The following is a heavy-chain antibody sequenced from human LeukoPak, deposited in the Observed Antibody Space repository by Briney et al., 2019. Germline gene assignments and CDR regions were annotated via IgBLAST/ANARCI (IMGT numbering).Heavy chain of an antibody. CDR3: ARESWYGGTTLDY. Sequence: SETLSLTCTVSGYSISSGYYWGWIRQPPGKGLEWIGSIYHSGSTYYNPSLKSRVTISVDTSKNQFSLKLSSVTAADTAVYYCARESWYGGTTLDYWGQGTLVTVSS. CDR2: IYHSGST. CDR1: GYSISSGYY. J-gene: IGHJ4*02. D-gene: IGHD4-23*01. V-gene: IGHV4-38-2*02.